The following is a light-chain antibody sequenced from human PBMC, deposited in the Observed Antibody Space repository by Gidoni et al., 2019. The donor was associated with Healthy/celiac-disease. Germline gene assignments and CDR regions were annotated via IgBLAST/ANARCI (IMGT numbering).Light chain of an antibody. CDR3: NSRDSSGNRV. J-gene: IGLJ3*02. CDR2: GKN. Sequence: SAEWIQDPAVCVALGQTVRITCQGDRLRSYYASWYQQKPGQAPVLVIYGKNNRPSGIPDRFSGSSSGNTASLTITGAQAEDEADYYCNSRDSSGNRVFGGGTKLTVL. CDR1: RLRSYY. V-gene: IGLV3-19*01.